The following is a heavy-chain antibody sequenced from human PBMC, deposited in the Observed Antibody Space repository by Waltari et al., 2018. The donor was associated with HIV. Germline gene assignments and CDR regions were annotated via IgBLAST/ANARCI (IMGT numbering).Heavy chain of an antibody. J-gene: IGHJ4*02. Sequence: VQLVESGGALVKPGGSLRLSCEVSGFSFRRYAMNWVRQAPGGGLHGLSCISSYSKYIYYEQSLKWRFTISRDNAKSSVFLQMDNLRDAYTATYYCAATVTTRGTFDYWGQGTVVAV. CDR1: GFSFRRYA. CDR2: ISSYSKYI. V-gene: IGHV3-21*05. D-gene: IGHD4-17*01. CDR3: AATVTTRGTFDY.